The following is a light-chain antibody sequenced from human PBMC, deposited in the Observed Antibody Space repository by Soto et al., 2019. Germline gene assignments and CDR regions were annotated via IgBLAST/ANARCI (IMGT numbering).Light chain of an antibody. V-gene: IGKV3-15*01. CDR2: GAS. CDR3: QEYDNSPLWT. CDR1: QSVRSN. Sequence: ETVMTQSPATLPVSPGERATLSCRASQSVRSNLAWYQQKPGQAPRLLIYGASTRATGVPARFSGSGSGTEFTLTINILQSEDFALYYCQEYDNSPLWTFGQGTKVEVK. J-gene: IGKJ1*01.